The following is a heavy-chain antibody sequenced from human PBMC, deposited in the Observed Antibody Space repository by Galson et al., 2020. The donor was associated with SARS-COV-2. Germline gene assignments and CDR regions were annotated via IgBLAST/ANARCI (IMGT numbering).Heavy chain of an antibody. Sequence: PSETLSLTCAVYSGTFSGYYWNWIRQPPGKGLEWIGEINNSGTTNYNASLRSRVTISVDTSKSQFSLRLTSVTAADTAVYYCARGRNPRDDGALLWIYRIASTGVVDYWGLGTLVTVSS. J-gene: IGHJ4*02. CDR1: SGTFSGYY. CDR3: ARGRNPRDDGALLWIYRIASTGVVDY. V-gene: IGHV4-34*01. D-gene: IGHD6-13*01. CDR2: INNSGTT.